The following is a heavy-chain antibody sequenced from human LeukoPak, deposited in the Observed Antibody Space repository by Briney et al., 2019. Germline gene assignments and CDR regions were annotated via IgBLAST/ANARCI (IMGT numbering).Heavy chain of an antibody. CDR1: GFTFSSYT. Sequence: GGSLRLSCAASGFTFSSYTMNWVRQAPGKGLEWVSSISSSSSYIYYADSVKGRFTISRDNAKNSLYLQMNSLRAEDTAVYYCARAYDFWSGPGGYWGQGTLVTVSS. CDR2: ISSSSSYI. V-gene: IGHV3-21*01. J-gene: IGHJ4*02. D-gene: IGHD3-3*01. CDR3: ARAYDFWSGPGGY.